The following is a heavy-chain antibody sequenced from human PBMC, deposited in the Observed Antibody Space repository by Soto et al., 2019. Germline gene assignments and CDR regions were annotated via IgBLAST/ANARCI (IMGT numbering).Heavy chain of an antibody. CDR1: GGSFSGYY. D-gene: IGHD3-22*01. Sequence: QVQLQQWGAGLLKPSETLSLTCAVYGGSFSGYYWSWIRQPPGKGLEWIGEINHSGSTNYNPSLKSRVTISVDTSKNQFSLKLSSVTAADTAVYYCASSYYYDSSGYYSYWYFDLWGRGTLVTVSS. CDR3: ASSYYYDSSGYYSYWYFDL. V-gene: IGHV4-34*01. J-gene: IGHJ2*01. CDR2: INHSGST.